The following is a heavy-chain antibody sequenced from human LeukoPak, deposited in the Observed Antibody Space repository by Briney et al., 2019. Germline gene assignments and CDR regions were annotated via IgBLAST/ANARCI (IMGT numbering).Heavy chain of an antibody. V-gene: IGHV1-2*04. CDR3: ARAGSSGWSDY. Sequence: ASVKVSCKASGYTFTGYYMHWVRQAPGQGLEWMGWINPNSGGTNYAQKFQGWVTMTRDTSISTAYMELSRLRPDDMAVYYCARAGSSGWSDYWGQGTLVTVSS. CDR2: INPNSGGT. J-gene: IGHJ4*02. CDR1: GYTFTGYY. D-gene: IGHD6-19*01.